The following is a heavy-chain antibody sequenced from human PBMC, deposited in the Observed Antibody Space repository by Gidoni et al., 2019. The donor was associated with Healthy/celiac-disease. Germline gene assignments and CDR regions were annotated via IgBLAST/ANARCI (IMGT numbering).Heavy chain of an antibody. CDR2: IYYSGST. CDR1: GGSISSYY. J-gene: IGHJ4*02. Sequence: QVQLQESGPGLWQPSETLSLTSPVSGGSISSYYCSWIRQPPGKGLEWIGYIYYSGSTNYNPSLKSRVTISVETSKNQFSLKLSSVTAADTAVYYCARGYSYAVDYWGQGTLVTVSS. V-gene: IGHV4-59*01. D-gene: IGHD5-18*01. CDR3: ARGYSYAVDY.